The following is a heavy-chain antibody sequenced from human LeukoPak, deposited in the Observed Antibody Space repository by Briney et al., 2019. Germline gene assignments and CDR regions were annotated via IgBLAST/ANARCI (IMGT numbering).Heavy chain of an antibody. Sequence: SETLSLTCTVSGGSICSYYWSCIRQPPRKGLEWIGYIYYSGSTNYNPSLKSRVTISVDTSKNQFSLKLSSVTAADTAVYYCASRLASDAFDIWGQGTMVTVSS. CDR1: GGSICSYY. J-gene: IGHJ3*02. D-gene: IGHD3-3*02. CDR2: IYYSGST. CDR3: ASRLASDAFDI. V-gene: IGHV4-59*08.